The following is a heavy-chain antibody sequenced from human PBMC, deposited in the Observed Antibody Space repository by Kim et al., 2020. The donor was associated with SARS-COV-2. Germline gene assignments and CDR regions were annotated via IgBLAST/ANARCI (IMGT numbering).Heavy chain of an antibody. CDR2: INHSGST. J-gene: IGHJ5*02. CDR3: ARGRSPVRGVIVRWFDP. CDR1: GGSFSGYY. D-gene: IGHD3-10*01. Sequence: SETLSLTCAVYGGSFSGYYWSWIRQPPGKGLEWIGEINHSGSTNYNPSLKSRVTISVDTSKNQFSLKLSSVTAADTAVYYCARGRSPVRGVIVRWFDPWGQGTLVTVSS. V-gene: IGHV4-34*01.